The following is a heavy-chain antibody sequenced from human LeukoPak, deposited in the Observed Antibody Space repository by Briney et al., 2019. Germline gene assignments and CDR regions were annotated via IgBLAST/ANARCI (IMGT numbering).Heavy chain of an antibody. J-gene: IGHJ4*02. CDR3: AREGIASCGGSCYSTLGY. CDR2: ISSSNIRT. D-gene: IGHD2-21*01. V-gene: IGHV3-48*02. CDR1: GFTFSSYV. Sequence: PGGSLRLSCAASGFTFSSYVMNWVRQAPGKGLEWISYISSSNIRTYYADSVRGRFTISRDNARNSLYLQMNSLTDDDTAVHYCAREGIASCGGSCYSTLGYWGQGTLVTVSS.